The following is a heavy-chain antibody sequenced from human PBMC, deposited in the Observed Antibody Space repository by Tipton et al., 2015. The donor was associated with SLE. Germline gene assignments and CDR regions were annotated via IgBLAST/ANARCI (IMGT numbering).Heavy chain of an antibody. J-gene: IGHJ6*02. Sequence: GSLRLSCAASGFTFSSYEMNWVRQAPGKGLEWVSYISSSGSTIYYADSVKGRFTISRDNAKNSLYLQMNSLRAEDTAVYYCAKFVSGYGYYGMDVWGQGTTVTVSS. CDR3: AKFVSGYGYYGMDV. V-gene: IGHV3-48*03. CDR2: ISSSGSTI. D-gene: IGHD3-22*01. CDR1: GFTFSSYE.